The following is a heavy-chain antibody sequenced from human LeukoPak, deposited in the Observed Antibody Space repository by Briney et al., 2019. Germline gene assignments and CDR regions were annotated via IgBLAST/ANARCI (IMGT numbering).Heavy chain of an antibody. Sequence: PGGSLRLSCAASGFTFDDYTMHWVRQAPGKGLEWVSLISWDAGRTYYADSVKGRFTISRDNSKNSLYLQMNSLRAEDTAFYYCAKDFFPSGSPWLEFFQQWGQGTLVTVSS. D-gene: IGHD3-10*01. CDR3: AKDFFPSGSPWLEFFQQ. J-gene: IGHJ1*01. CDR1: GFTFDDYT. CDR2: ISWDAGRT. V-gene: IGHV3-43*01.